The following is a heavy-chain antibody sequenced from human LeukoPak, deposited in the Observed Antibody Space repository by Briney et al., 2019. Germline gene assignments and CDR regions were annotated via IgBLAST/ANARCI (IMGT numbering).Heavy chain of an antibody. CDR1: GGSFSGYY. D-gene: IGHD1-1*01. J-gene: IGHJ4*02. Sequence: SETLSLTCAVYGGSFSGYYWSWIRQPPGKGLEWIGEINHSGSTNYNPSLKSRVTISVDTSKNQLSLKLSSVTAADTAVYYCARGVGLTQGGTFDYWGQGTLVTVSS. CDR3: ARGVGLTQGGTFDY. CDR2: INHSGST. V-gene: IGHV4-34*01.